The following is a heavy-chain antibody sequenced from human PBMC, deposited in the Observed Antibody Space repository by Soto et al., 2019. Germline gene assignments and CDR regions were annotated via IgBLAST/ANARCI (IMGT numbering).Heavy chain of an antibody. V-gene: IGHV2-5*02. CDR3: AHRRPWSSNWNSGWFDP. CDR1: GFSISTSGVG. CDR2: IYWDDDK. Sequence: QITLKESGPTLVKPTQTLTLTCTFSGFSISTSGVGVGWIRQPPGKALEWLAIIYWDDDKRYSPSLNSRLTITKDTYKNQVVLTMTNMDPVDTATYYRAHRRPWSSNWNSGWFDPWGQGTLVTVSS. J-gene: IGHJ5*02. D-gene: IGHD3-10*01.